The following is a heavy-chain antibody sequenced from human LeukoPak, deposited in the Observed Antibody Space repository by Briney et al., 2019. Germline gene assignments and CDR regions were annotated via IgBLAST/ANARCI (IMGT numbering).Heavy chain of an antibody. Sequence: GGSLRLSCAASGFTVSSNYMSWVRQAPGKGLEWVSVIYSDGSTYYADSVKGRFTISRDNSKNTLYLQMNSLRAEDTAVYYCAKSPIGYYDSSGYYYDPMIFDYWGQGTLVTVSS. J-gene: IGHJ4*02. CDR2: IYSDGST. V-gene: IGHV3-53*01. CDR1: GFTVSSNY. D-gene: IGHD3-22*01. CDR3: AKSPIGYYDSSGYYYDPMIFDY.